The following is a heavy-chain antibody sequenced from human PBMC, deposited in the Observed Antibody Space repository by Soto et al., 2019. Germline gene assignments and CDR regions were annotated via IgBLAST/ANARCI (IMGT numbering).Heavy chain of an antibody. J-gene: IGHJ6*02. CDR2: INPNSGGT. V-gene: IGHV1-2*04. CDR1: GDTFRTYD. D-gene: IGHD5-12*01. CDR3: ARGEMATIFPTYYYYGMDV. Sequence: ASVKVSCKTSGDTFRTYDMHWVRQAPGQGLEWMGWINPNSGGTNYAQKFQGWVTMTRDTSISTAYMELSRLRSDDTAVYYCARGEMATIFPTYYYYGMDVWGQGTTVTVSS.